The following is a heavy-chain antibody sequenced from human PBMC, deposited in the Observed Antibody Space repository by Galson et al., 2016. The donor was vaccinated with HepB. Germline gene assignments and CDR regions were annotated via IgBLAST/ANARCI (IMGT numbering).Heavy chain of an antibody. Sequence: SLRLSCAASGFTFSSHWMSWVRQAPGKGLEWVANIREDGGERHYVDSVKGRFTISRANAKNSLYWQLNSLRAEDTAVYYCARDVAFDSSSYYYNRFDPWGQGTLVTVSS. J-gene: IGHJ5*02. CDR1: GFTFSSHW. CDR3: ARDVAFDSSSYYYNRFDP. D-gene: IGHD3-22*01. CDR2: IREDGGER. V-gene: IGHV3-7*01.